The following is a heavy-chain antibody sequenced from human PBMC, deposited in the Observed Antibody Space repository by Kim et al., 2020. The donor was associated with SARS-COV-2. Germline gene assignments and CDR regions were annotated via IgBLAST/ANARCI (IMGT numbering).Heavy chain of an antibody. CDR1: GYTLTELS. CDR3: ATGGPRFGDLAYGMDV. J-gene: IGHJ6*02. CDR2: FDPEDGET. Sequence: ASVKVSCKVSGYTLTELSMHWVRQAPGKGLEWMGGFDPEDGETIYAQKFQGRVTMTEDTSTDTAYMELSSLRSEDTAVYYCATGGPRFGDLAYGMDVWGQGTTVTVSS. V-gene: IGHV1-24*01. D-gene: IGHD3-10*02.